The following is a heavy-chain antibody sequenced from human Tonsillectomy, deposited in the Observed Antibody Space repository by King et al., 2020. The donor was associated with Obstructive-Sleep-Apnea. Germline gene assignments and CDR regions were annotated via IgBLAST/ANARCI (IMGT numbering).Heavy chain of an antibody. CDR2: IWDDGSNN. Sequence: QLVQSGGGVVQPGGSLRLSCAASGFTFSSYGMHWVRQAPGKGLEWVTFIWDDGSNNYYADSVKGRFTISRDNSKNTLSLQMNSLRAEDTAVYYCARARSVAHPNDYWGQGTLVTVSS. D-gene: IGHD6-19*01. J-gene: IGHJ4*02. CDR1: GFTFSSYG. V-gene: IGHV3-30*02. CDR3: ARARSVAHPNDY.